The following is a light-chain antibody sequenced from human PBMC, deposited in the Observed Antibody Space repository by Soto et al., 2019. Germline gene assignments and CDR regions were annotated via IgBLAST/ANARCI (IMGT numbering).Light chain of an antibody. CDR2: AAS. Sequence: DIQLTKSPSFLSASVGDRVTITCRASQGINIFLSWFPQKPGKAPNLLISAASTLQRCVPSKFSGSGSETEFTLTITCLQPEDSATGYCQQRKSYPLTFGQGTKVAIK. CDR1: QGINIF. J-gene: IGKJ2*01. V-gene: IGKV1-9*01. CDR3: QQRKSYPLT.